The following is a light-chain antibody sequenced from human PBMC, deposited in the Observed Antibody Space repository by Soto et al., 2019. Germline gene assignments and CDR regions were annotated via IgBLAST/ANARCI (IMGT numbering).Light chain of an antibody. V-gene: IGKV3-20*01. J-gene: IGKJ1*01. Sequence: EIVLTQSPGTLSLSPGARATLSCRASQSTNHLGWYQQTPGQPPRLLIYGASNRATGIPDRFSGSGSGTDFTLIISRLEPEDAAVYYCQQYGRSRTFGQGTKVEIK. CDR3: QQYGRSRT. CDR1: QSTNH. CDR2: GAS.